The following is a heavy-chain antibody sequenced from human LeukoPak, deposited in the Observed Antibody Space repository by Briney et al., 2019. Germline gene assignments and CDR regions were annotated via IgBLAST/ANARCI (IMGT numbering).Heavy chain of an antibody. CDR2: IYSGGRT. D-gene: IGHD3-22*01. J-gene: IGHJ3*02. CDR1: EFTVSSNY. Sequence: PGGSLRLSCAASEFTVSSNYMSWVRQAPGKGLEWVSVIYSGGRTYYANSVKGRFTISRDNSKTTLYLQMNSLRAEDTAVYYCARDYYDSSGYRHDAFDIWGQGTMVTVSS. V-gene: IGHV3-53*01. CDR3: ARDYYDSSGYRHDAFDI.